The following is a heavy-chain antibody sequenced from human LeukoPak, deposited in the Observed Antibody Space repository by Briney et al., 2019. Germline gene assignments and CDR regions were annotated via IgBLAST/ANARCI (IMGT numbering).Heavy chain of an antibody. D-gene: IGHD4-17*01. V-gene: IGHV3-30*19. CDR3: ARDIGGLDGDGLDQ. Sequence: GGSLRLSCAASGFTFTMYGMHWVRQAPGKGLEWVAAVSNDRNNHYYPDSVKGRFTLSRDNSKYTLYLHMNSLRDEDTAVYYCARDIGGLDGDGLDQWGQGTLVTVSS. J-gene: IGHJ4*02. CDR1: GFTFTMYG. CDR2: VSNDRNNH.